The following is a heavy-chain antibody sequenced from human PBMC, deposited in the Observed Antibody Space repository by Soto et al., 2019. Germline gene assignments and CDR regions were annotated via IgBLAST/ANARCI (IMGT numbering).Heavy chain of an antibody. CDR3: ARRGWLQIIDY. CDR2: INHSGST. J-gene: IGHJ4*02. CDR1: GGSFSGYY. V-gene: IGHV4-34*01. Sequence: ASETLSLTCAVYGGSFSGYYWSWIRQPPGKGLEWIGEINHSGSTNYNPSLKSRVTISVDTSKNQFSLKLSSVTAADTAVYYCARRGWLQIIDYWGQGTLVTVSS. D-gene: IGHD5-12*01.